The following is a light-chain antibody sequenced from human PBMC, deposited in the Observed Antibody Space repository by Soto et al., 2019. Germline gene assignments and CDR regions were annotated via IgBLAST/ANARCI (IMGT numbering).Light chain of an antibody. J-gene: IGKJ1*01. CDR2: KAS. Sequence: DIQITICPFTLSASTAARVTITCRGSQSMSTWLAWYQQKPGKAPKLLIYKASTLETGVPSRFSGSGSGTEFTLTISSLQPDDFTTYFCQQGNGFPCTFGQGARLDIK. V-gene: IGKV1-5*03. CDR1: QSMSTW. CDR3: QQGNGFPCT.